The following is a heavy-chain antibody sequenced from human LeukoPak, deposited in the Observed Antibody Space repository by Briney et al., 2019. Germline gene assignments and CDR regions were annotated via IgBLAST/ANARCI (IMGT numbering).Heavy chain of an antibody. CDR1: GGSISSGGNY. J-gene: IGHJ4*02. Sequence: SETLSLTCTVSGGSISSGGNYWSWLRQLPGKGLEWIGYIYYVGNTNYNPSLKSRLSMSVDTSKNQFSLSLTSVTAADTAVYYCARVEVIGSTRYFDYWGQGAMVSVSS. CDR3: ARVEVIGSTRYFDY. D-gene: IGHD3-16*02. V-gene: IGHV4-31*03. CDR2: IYYVGNT.